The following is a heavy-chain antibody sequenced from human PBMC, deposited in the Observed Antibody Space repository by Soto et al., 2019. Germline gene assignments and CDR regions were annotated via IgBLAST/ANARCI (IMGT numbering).Heavy chain of an antibody. CDR3: GRVECE. Sequence: PGGSLRLSCGAVGSTFSSYAMSWVRQAPGKGLEWVSAISGSGGSTYYADSVKGRFTISRDNAKNSLYLQMNSLTAEDTAVYYCGRVECEWGRGTLVTVS. D-gene: IGHD3-3*01. V-gene: IGHV3-23*01. J-gene: IGHJ4*02. CDR2: ISGSGGST. CDR1: GSTFSSYA.